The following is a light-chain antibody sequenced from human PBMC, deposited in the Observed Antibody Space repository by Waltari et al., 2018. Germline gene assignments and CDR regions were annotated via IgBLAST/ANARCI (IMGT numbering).Light chain of an antibody. V-gene: IGLV2-14*01. CDR3: SSYTTSSAPGV. J-gene: IGLJ1*01. CDR2: EVS. Sequence: QSALTQPASVSGSPGQSIPIPCSGTDSDVGPYDFVSWYQQHPGKAPHLISYEVSNRPAGISNRFSASKSGNTASLTISGLQAEDEADYYCSSYTTSSAPGVFGTGTRVTVL. CDR1: DSDVGPYDF.